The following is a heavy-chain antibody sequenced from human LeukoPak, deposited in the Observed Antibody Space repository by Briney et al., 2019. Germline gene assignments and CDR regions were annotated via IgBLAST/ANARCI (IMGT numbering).Heavy chain of an antibody. J-gene: IGHJ3*02. Sequence: PSETLSLTCTVSGGSISSYYWSWIRQPPGKGLEWIGYIYYSGSTNYNPSLKSRVTISVDTSKNQFSLKLSSVTAADTAVYYCAREKDHAFDIWGHGSMVTVSS. CDR1: GGSISSYY. CDR3: AREKDHAFDI. CDR2: IYYSGST. V-gene: IGHV4-59*01.